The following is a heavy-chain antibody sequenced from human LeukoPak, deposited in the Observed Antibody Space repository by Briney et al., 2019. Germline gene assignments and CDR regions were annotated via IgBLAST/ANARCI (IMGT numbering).Heavy chain of an antibody. CDR3: ARDTEHLYFVFDY. V-gene: IGHV3-48*02. CDR2: ISRSGSTI. D-gene: IGHD2-2*02. Sequence: GGSLRLSCAASGFTFSRYSMNWVRQAPGKGLEWVSYISRSGSTIYYADSVKGRFTISRDNAKNSLYPQMNSLRDEDTAVYYCARDTEHLYFVFDYWGQGTLVTVSS. CDR1: GFTFSRYS. J-gene: IGHJ4*02.